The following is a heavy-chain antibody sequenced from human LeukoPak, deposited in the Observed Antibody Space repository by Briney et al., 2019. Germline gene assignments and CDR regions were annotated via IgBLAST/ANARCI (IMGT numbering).Heavy chain of an antibody. CDR2: ISYDGSNK. CDR1: GFTFSSYA. D-gene: IGHD6-13*01. V-gene: IGHV3-30*04. Sequence: GRSLRLSCAASGFTFSSYAMHWVRQAPGKGLXXVAVISYDGSNKYYADSVKGRFTISRDNSKNTLYLQMNSLRAEDTAVYYCARINSVGSSRGYYFDYWGQGTLVTVSS. CDR3: ARINSVGSSRGYYFDY. J-gene: IGHJ4*02.